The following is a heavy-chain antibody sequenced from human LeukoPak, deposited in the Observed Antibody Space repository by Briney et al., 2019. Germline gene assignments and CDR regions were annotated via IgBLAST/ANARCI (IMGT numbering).Heavy chain of an antibody. CDR2: INPNSGGT. CDR1: GYTFTGYY. Sequence: GASVKVSCKASGYTFTGYYMHWVRQAPGQGLEWMGWINPNSGGTNYAQKFQGRVTMTRDTSISTAYMELSRLRSDGTAVYYCARAGHYDFWSGYYCDYWGQGTLVTVSS. V-gene: IGHV1-2*02. CDR3: ARAGHYDFWSGYYCDY. J-gene: IGHJ4*02. D-gene: IGHD3-3*01.